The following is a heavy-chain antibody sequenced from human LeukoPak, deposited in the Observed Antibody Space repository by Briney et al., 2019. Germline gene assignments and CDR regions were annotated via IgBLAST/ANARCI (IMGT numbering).Heavy chain of an antibody. D-gene: IGHD6-19*01. V-gene: IGHV3-23*01. CDR3: ARIEAGLIDY. CDR2: IGGGRDTT. CDR1: GFMFRMFG. J-gene: IGHJ4*02. Sequence: GGSLILSCEGTGFMFRMFGMIWIRQAPGKGLEWVAEIGGGRDTTCCADSVKGRFTICRDNSRNTVSLQMDSLRAEDTAIYYCARIEAGLIDYWGQGTLVTVSS.